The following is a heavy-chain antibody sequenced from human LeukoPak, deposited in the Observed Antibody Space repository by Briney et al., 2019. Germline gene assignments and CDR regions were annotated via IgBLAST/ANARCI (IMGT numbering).Heavy chain of an antibody. Sequence: GGSLRLSCAASGFTFKNAWMNWVRQAPGKGLEWVGRIRSKTDGGTTDNAAPVKGRFTISRDDSKNTLYLHMSSLQTEDTAVYYCATDFYDTTWGQGTLVTVSS. CDR2: IRSKTDGGTT. CDR3: ATDFYDTT. J-gene: IGHJ5*02. CDR1: GFTFKNAW. V-gene: IGHV3-15*07. D-gene: IGHD3-22*01.